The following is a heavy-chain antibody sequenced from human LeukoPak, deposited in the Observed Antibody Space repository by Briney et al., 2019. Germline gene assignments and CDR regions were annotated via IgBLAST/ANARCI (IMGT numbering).Heavy chain of an antibody. Sequence: GESLKISCKGSGYSFISYWIGWVRQMPGQGLDWMPNIYPDDSDTRYSPSFQSQVTMSADKSINTAYLQWGSLKASASAMYYCARRGYGSASYYVLDYWGQGTLVNVSS. CDR1: GYSFISYW. D-gene: IGHD3-10*01. J-gene: IGHJ4*02. CDR2: IYPDDSDT. CDR3: ARRGYGSASYYVLDY. V-gene: IGHV5-51*01.